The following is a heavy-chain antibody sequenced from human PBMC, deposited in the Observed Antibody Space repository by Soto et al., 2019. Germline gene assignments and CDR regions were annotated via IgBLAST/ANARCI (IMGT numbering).Heavy chain of an antibody. V-gene: IGHV3-23*01. CDR2: ISGSDDST. D-gene: IGHD4-17*01. Sequence: EVQLLDSGGGLAQPGGSLRLSCAASGFTLSTYGMSWVRQTPGKGLEWVATISGSDDSTKYADSVKGRFTISRDNFMNTLYLQMNSLRVADTAVYSCARHFRGDYVLSPFDWWGQGTLVTVSS. CDR1: GFTLSTYG. CDR3: ARHFRGDYVLSPFDW. J-gene: IGHJ4*02.